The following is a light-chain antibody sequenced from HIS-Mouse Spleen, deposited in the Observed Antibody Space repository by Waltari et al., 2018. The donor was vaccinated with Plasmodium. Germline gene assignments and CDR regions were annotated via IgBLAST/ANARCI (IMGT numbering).Light chain of an antibody. J-gene: IGLJ2*01. CDR1: SSDVGGYNY. CDR2: DVS. Sequence: QSALTQPRPVSGSPGQSVTIPCTGTSSDVGGYNYVSWYQQHPGKAPKLMIYDVSKRPSGVPDRFSGSKSGNTASLTISGLQAGDEADYYCCSYAGSYTLVFGGGTKLTVL. CDR3: CSYAGSYTLV. V-gene: IGLV2-11*01.